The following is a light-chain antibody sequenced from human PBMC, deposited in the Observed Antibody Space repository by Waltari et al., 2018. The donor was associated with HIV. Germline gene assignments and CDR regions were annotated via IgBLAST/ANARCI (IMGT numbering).Light chain of an antibody. Sequence: QSALAQPASVAGSPGQSITISCTGSISDIGLYDFVSWYQQYPGQAPRLLIFRVSSPPSLISDRFSRFKSHNTATLTISDLQPEDAADYYCSSLTLTHSVLFGGGTRLTVL. CDR1: ISDIGLYDF. CDR2: RVS. CDR3: SSLTLTHSVL. V-gene: IGLV2-14*03. J-gene: IGLJ3*02.